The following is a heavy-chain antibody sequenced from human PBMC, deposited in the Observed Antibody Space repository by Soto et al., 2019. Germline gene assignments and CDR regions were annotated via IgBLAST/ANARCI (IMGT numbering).Heavy chain of an antibody. CDR1: GFTFSSYA. J-gene: IGHJ4*02. CDR3: AKSRGYSSGWYYFDY. V-gene: IGHV3-23*01. D-gene: IGHD6-19*01. CDR2: ISGSGGST. Sequence: GGSLRLSCAASGFTFSSYAMSWVHQAPRKGLEWVSAISGSGGSTYYADSVKGRFTISRDNSKNTLYLQMNSLRAEDTAVYYCAKSRGYSSGWYYFDYWGQGTLVTVSS.